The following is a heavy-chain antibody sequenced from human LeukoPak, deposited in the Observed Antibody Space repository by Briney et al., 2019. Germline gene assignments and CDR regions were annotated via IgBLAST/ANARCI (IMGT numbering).Heavy chain of an antibody. CDR3: NTYSFFGLDV. Sequence: GGSLRLSCEASGFTFSDFGMHWVRQAPGKGLEWVSSINWNGGGTDYADSVKGRFTISRDNAKNSLRPEDTALYYCAKHMRATNTYSFFGLDVWGQGTTVTVSS. D-gene: IGHD1-26*01. J-gene: IGHJ6*02. CDR2: INWNGGGT. V-gene: IGHV3-20*04. CDR1: GFTFSDFG.